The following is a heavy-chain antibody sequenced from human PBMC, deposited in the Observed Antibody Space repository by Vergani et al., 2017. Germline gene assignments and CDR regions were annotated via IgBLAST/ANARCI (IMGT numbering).Heavy chain of an antibody. CDR3: ARDCPGGGGDCSAGWYFDL. J-gene: IGHJ2*01. CDR1: GFTFSTFT. D-gene: IGHD2-21*02. V-gene: IGHV3-21*04. CDR2: ISSSGDYI. Sequence: EVQLVESGGGLVKPGGSLRLSCAASGFTFSTFTMNWVRQAPGKGLEGVSSISSSGDYIQYADSVKGRFTISRDNAKKSLSLQMNSLGVEDTAIYYCARDCPGGGGDCSAGWYFDLWGRGTLVTVSS.